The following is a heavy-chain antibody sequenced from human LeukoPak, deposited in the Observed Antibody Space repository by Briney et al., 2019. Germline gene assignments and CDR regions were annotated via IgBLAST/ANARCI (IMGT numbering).Heavy chain of an antibody. V-gene: IGHV3-7*01. CDR3: ARRGGSSSRRSPIDY. Sequence: GGSLRLSCTASGFTFSDYWMTWVRQAPGKGPEWVANIKQDGSQRYYVDSVRGRFTISRDNTKNSLFLQMNGLRAEDTAVYYCARRGGSSSRRSPIDYWGQGTLVTVSS. J-gene: IGHJ4*02. CDR2: IKQDGSQR. D-gene: IGHD6-6*01. CDR1: GFTFSDYW.